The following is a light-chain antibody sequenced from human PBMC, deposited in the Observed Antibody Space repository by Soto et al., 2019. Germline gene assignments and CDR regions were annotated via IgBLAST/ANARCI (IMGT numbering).Light chain of an antibody. CDR1: QSVSSSY. CDR3: QQYGSSPPMYT. J-gene: IGKJ2*01. Sequence: EIVLTQSPGTLSLSPGERATLSCRASQSVSSSYLAWYQQKPGQAPRLLIYGASSRATGIPDRFSGSGSGTDFTLTISRLEPEDLAVYYCQQYGSSPPMYTFGQGTKLVIK. V-gene: IGKV3-20*01. CDR2: GAS.